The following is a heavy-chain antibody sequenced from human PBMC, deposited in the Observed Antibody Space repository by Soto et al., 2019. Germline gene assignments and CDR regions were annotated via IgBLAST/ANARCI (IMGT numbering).Heavy chain of an antibody. J-gene: IGHJ4*02. Sequence: GASVKVSCKASGYTFTSYGTSWVRQAPGQGLEWMGWISAYNGNTNYAQKLQGRVTMTTDTSTSTAYMELRSLRSDDTAVYYCARDYDFWSGPMKTDYWGQGTLVTVSS. CDR1: GYTFTSYG. V-gene: IGHV1-18*01. D-gene: IGHD3-3*01. CDR3: ARDYDFWSGPMKTDY. CDR2: ISAYNGNT.